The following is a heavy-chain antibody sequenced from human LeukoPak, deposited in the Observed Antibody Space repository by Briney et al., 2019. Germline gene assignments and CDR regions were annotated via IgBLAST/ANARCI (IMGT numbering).Heavy chain of an antibody. V-gene: IGHV1-2*06. D-gene: IGHD1-26*01. J-gene: IGHJ4*02. Sequence: ASVKVSCKASGYTFTGYYMHWVRQAPGQGLEWMGRINPNSGGINYAQKFQGRVTMTRDTSISTAYMELSRLRSDDTAVYYCARSRIRQPVGAAGYWGQGTLVTVSS. CDR2: INPNSGGI. CDR1: GYTFTGYY. CDR3: ARSRIRQPVGAAGY.